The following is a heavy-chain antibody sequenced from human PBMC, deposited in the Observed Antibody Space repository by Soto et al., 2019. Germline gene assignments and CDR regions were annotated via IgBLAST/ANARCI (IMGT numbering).Heavy chain of an antibody. CDR2: INHSGST. J-gene: IGHJ6*02. CDR3: ARVEWYNWKYIYGMDV. Sequence: PSETLSLTCAVYGGSFSGYYWSWIRQPPGKGLEWIGEINHSGSTNYNPSLKSRVTISVDTSKNQFSLKLSSVTAADTAVYYCARVEWYNWKYIYGMDVWGQGTTVTVSS. V-gene: IGHV4-34*01. CDR1: GGSFSGYY. D-gene: IGHD1-7*01.